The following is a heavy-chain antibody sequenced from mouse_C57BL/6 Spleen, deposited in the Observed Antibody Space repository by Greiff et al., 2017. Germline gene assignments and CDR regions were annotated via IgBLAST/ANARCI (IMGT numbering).Heavy chain of an antibody. J-gene: IGHJ1*03. Sequence: QVQLQQSGADLAKPGASVKLSCKASGYTFTSYWMHWVKQRPGQGLEWIRYINPSSGYTKYNQKFKDKATLTADKSSSTAYMQLSSLTYEDSAVYYCARNYGSSTGYFDVWGTGTTVTVTA. D-gene: IGHD1-1*01. CDR1: GYTFTSYW. V-gene: IGHV1-7*01. CDR3: ARNYGSSTGYFDV. CDR2: INPSSGYT.